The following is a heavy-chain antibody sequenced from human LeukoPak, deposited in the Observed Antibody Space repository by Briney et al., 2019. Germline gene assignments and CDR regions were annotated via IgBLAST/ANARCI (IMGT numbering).Heavy chain of an antibody. V-gene: IGHV1-2*06. CDR3: AREKYDGKSWDS. Sequence: ASVKVSCKASGYAFTGYYIHWVRQAPGQGLEWVGRINPNSGGTNYAQNFQGRVTMTRDTSISTAYMELTRLRSDDTAVYYCAREKYDGKSWDSWGQGTLVTVSS. J-gene: IGHJ4*02. CDR2: INPNSGGT. CDR1: GYAFTGYY. D-gene: IGHD4-23*01.